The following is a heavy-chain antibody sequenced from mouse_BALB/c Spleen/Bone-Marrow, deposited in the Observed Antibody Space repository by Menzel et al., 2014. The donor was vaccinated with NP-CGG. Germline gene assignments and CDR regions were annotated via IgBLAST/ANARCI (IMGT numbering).Heavy chain of an antibody. CDR3: ALYYDYDVGY. Sequence: DVKLVESGAELVKPGASVKLSCTASGFNIKDTYMHWVKQRPEQGLEWVGRIDPANGNTKYDPKFQGKATITADTSSNTAYLQLSSLTSEDTAVYYCALYYDYDVGYWDQGTTLTVSS. J-gene: IGHJ2*01. CDR1: GFNIKDTY. CDR2: IDPANGNT. V-gene: IGHV14-3*02. D-gene: IGHD2-4*01.